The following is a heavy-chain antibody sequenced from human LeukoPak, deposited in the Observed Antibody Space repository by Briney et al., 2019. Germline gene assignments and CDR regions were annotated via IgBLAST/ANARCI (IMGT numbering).Heavy chain of an antibody. CDR3: AKDPVRGD. Sequence: GGSLRLSCAASGFFFSSYWMSWVRQAPGKGLEWVANIKQDGSEKYYVDSVKGRFTISRDNSKNTLYLQMNSLRAEDTAVYYCAKDPVRGDWGQGTLVTVSS. J-gene: IGHJ4*02. CDR2: IKQDGSEK. D-gene: IGHD3-10*01. CDR1: GFFFSSYW. V-gene: IGHV3-7*03.